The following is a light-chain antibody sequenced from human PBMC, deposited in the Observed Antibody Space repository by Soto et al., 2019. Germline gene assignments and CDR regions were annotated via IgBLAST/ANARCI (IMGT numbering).Light chain of an antibody. Sequence: EIVLTQSPATLSLSPGERATLSCRASQSVSSYLAWYQQKPGQAPRLLIYDASNRATGIPARFSGSGSGTDFTLPIRSLEPEDFAVYYCQQSSNWPPSYTFGQGTKLEIK. CDR2: DAS. J-gene: IGKJ2*01. CDR1: QSVSSY. CDR3: QQSSNWPPSYT. V-gene: IGKV3-11*01.